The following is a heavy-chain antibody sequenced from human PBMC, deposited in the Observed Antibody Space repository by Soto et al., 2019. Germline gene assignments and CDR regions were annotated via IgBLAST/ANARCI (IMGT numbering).Heavy chain of an antibody. CDR1: GHTFTSYA. D-gene: IGHD4-17*01. CDR2: INAGNGNT. CDR3: ARDPLRLSYYGDHLYYYYYYMDV. Sequence: ASVKVSCKASGHTFTSYAMHWVRQAPGQRLEWMGWINAGNGNTKYSQKFQGRVTITRDTSASTAYMELSSLRSEDTAVYYCARDPLRLSYYGDHLYYYYYYMDVWGKGTTVTVSS. J-gene: IGHJ6*03. V-gene: IGHV1-3*01.